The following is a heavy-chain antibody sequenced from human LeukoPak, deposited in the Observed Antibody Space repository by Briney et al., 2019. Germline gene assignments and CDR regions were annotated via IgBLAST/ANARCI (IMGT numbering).Heavy chain of an antibody. D-gene: IGHD1-7*01. CDR2: IYDSGSN. Sequence: PSETLSLTCTVSGGTISSSSYYWGWLRQPPGKGLEGIGSIYDSGSNYDNPSRKSRVTIAVNKSKKQFYLKRRSVTAADTAVYYCATYNWNYDFANFDYWGQGTLVTVSS. CDR3: ATYNWNYDFANFDY. J-gene: IGHJ4*02. CDR1: GGTISSSSYY. V-gene: IGHV4-39*01.